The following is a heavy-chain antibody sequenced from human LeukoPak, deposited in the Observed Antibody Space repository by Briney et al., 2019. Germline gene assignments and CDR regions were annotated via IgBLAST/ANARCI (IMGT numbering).Heavy chain of an antibody. CDR1: GLTFSSYE. CDR2: ISSSGSTI. V-gene: IGHV3-48*03. CDR3: ARDLPGELFYCYYGMDV. J-gene: IGHJ6*04. Sequence: GGSLRLSCAASGLTFSSYEMNWVRQAPGKGLEWVSYISSSGSTIYYADSVKGRFTISRDNAKNSLYLQMNSLRAEDTAVYYCARDLPGELFYCYYGMDVWGKGTTVTVSS. D-gene: IGHD3-10*01.